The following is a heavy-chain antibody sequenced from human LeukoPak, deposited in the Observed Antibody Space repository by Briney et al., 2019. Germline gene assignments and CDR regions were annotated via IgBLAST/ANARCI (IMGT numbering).Heavy chain of an antibody. CDR2: MNPNSGNT. D-gene: IGHD6-13*01. CDR3: ASWYRQDYFDY. Sequence: ASVKVSCKASGYTFTSYDINWVRQATGQGLEWMGWMNPNSGNTGYAQKFQGRVTMTRDTSISTAYMELSRLRSDDTAVYYCASWYRQDYFDYWGQGTLVTVSS. CDR1: GYTFTSYD. V-gene: IGHV1-8*01. J-gene: IGHJ4*02.